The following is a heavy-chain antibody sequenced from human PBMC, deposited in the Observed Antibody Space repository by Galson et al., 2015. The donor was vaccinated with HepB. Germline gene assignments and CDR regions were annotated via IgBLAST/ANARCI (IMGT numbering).Heavy chain of an antibody. D-gene: IGHD3-10*01. CDR3: ARDRDGSGSYYNWGLYYYYYYGMDV. CDR2: ISAYNGNT. J-gene: IGHJ6*02. CDR1: GYTFTSYG. V-gene: IGHV1-18*01. Sequence: SVKVSCKASGYTFTSYGISWVRQAPGQGLEWMGWISAYNGNTNYAQKLQGRVTMTTDTSTSTAYMELRSLRSDDTAVYYCARDRDGSGSYYNWGLYYYYYYGMDVWGQGTTVTVSS.